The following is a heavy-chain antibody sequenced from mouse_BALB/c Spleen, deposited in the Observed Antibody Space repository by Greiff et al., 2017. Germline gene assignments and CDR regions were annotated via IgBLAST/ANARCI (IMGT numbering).Heavy chain of an antibody. V-gene: IGHV1S81*02. CDR2: INPSNGRT. D-gene: IGHD2-4*01. J-gene: IGHJ4*01. CDR1: GYTFTSYW. CDR3: ARATMITTFYAMDY. Sequence: QVQLQQPGAELVKPGASVKLSCKASGYTFTSYWMHWVKQRPGQGLEWIGEINPSNGRTNYNEKFKSKATLTVDKSSSTAYMQLSSLTSEDSAVYYCARATMITTFYAMDYWGQGTSVTVSS.